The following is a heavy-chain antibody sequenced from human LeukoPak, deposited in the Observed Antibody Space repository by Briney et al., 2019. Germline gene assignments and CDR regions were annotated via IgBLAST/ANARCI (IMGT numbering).Heavy chain of an antibody. CDR1: GFTFSSYA. Sequence: GGSLRLSCAASGFTFSSYAMSWVRQAPGKGLEWVSAISGSGGSTYYADSVKGRFTISRDNPKNTLYLQMNSLRAEDTAVYYCAKDPRGATDFDYWGQGTLVTVSS. D-gene: IGHD2-15*01. V-gene: IGHV3-23*01. CDR2: ISGSGGST. CDR3: AKDPRGATDFDY. J-gene: IGHJ4*02.